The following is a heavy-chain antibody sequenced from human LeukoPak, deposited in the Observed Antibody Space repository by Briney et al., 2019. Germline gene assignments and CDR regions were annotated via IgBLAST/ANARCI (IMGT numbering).Heavy chain of an antibody. V-gene: IGHV3-64D*06. CDR2: ISSNGGST. CDR1: GFTFSSYA. CDR3: VKNSPYYDSSGYYYFDY. Sequence: PGGSLRLSCSASGFTFSSYAMHWVRQAPGKGLEYVSAISSNGGSTYYADSVKGRFTISRDNSKNTLYLQMSSLRAEDTAVYYCVKNSPYYDSSGYYYFDYWGQGTLVTVSS. J-gene: IGHJ4*02. D-gene: IGHD3-22*01.